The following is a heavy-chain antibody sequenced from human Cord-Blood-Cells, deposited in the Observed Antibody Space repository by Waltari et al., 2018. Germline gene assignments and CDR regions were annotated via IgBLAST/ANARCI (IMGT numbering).Heavy chain of an antibody. V-gene: IGHV3-7*01. CDR1: GFTFSSYW. Sequence: EVQLVESGGGLVQPGGSLRLSCAASGFTFSSYWMSWVRQAPGTGLEWVANIKQDGSEKYYVDSVKGRFTIPRDNAKNSLYLQMNSLRAEDTAVYYCARVGPLWFGELLYYFDYWGQGTLVTVSS. J-gene: IGHJ4*02. CDR3: ARVGPLWFGELLYYFDY. CDR2: IKQDGSEK. D-gene: IGHD3-10*01.